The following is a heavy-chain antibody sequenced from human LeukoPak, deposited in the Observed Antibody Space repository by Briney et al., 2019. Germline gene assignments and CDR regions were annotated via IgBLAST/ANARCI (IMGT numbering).Heavy chain of an antibody. Sequence: EASVKVSCKASGYTFTGYYLHWVRQAPGQGPEWMGWINPNSGGTNYAQKFQGRVTMTRDTSISTAYMELSRLRSDDTAVYYCARVQSAVVTTIDYWGQGTLVTVSS. D-gene: IGHD2-21*02. CDR3: ARVQSAVVTTIDY. CDR2: INPNSGGT. V-gene: IGHV1-2*02. J-gene: IGHJ4*02. CDR1: GYTFTGYY.